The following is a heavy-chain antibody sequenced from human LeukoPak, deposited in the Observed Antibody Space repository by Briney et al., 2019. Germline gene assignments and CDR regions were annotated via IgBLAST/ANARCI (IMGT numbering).Heavy chain of an antibody. J-gene: IGHJ3*02. CDR3: AKDPGGSSGYPDAFDI. CDR2: ISYDGSNK. D-gene: IGHD3-22*01. V-gene: IGHV3-30*18. CDR1: GFTFSSYG. Sequence: GRALRLSCAASGFTFSSYGMHWVRQAPGKGLEWVAVISYDGSNKYYADSVKGRFTISRDNSKNTLYLQMNSLRAEDTAVYYCAKDPGGSSGYPDAFDIWGQGTMVTASS.